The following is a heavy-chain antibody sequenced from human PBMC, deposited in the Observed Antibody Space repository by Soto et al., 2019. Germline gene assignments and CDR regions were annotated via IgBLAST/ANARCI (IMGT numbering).Heavy chain of an antibody. CDR3: ARDGGDCCGGSCYSGAFDI. CDR2: ISSSSSTI. D-gene: IGHD2-15*01. V-gene: IGHV3-48*01. J-gene: IGHJ3*02. Sequence: EVQLVESGGGLVQPGGSLRLSCAASGFTFSSYSMNWVRQAPGKGLEWVSYISSSSSTIYYADSVKGRFTISRDNAKNSLYLQMNSLRAEDTAVYYCARDGGDCCGGSCYSGAFDIWGQGTMVTVSS. CDR1: GFTFSSYS.